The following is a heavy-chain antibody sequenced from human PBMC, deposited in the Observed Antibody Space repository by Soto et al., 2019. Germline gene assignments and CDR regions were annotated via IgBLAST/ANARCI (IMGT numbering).Heavy chain of an antibody. CDR1: GFTFSSYA. J-gene: IGHJ4*02. Sequence: GGSLRLSCAASGFTFSSYAVSWVRQAPGKGPEWISSISGSGSTIYYADSVKGRFTISRDNSKNTLYLQMSSLRAEDTAVYYCAKVFYYYDSCGYYYFDYWGQGTLVTVSS. CDR3: AKVFYYYDSCGYYYFDY. V-gene: IGHV3-23*01. D-gene: IGHD3-22*01. CDR2: ISGSGSTI.